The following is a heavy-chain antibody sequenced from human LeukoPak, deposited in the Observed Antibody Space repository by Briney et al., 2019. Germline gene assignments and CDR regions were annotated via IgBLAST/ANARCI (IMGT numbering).Heavy chain of an antibody. J-gene: IGHJ4*02. CDR2: IYYSGST. V-gene: IGHV4-59*01. D-gene: IGHD6-13*01. Sequence: SETLSLTCTVSGGSISDYYWSWIRQPPGKGLEWIGYIYYSGSTNYNPSLKSRVTISVDTSKNQFSLKLSSVTAADTAVYYCARDSDSSSWYGPYFDYWGQGTLVTVSS. CDR3: ARDSDSSSWYGPYFDY. CDR1: GGSISDYY.